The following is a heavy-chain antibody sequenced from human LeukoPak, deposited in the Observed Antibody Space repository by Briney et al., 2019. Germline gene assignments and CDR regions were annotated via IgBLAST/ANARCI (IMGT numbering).Heavy chain of an antibody. CDR1: GFTFSSYS. CDR3: ARVIFGGGTPPHYYYYGMDV. V-gene: IGHV3-21*04. D-gene: IGHD3/OR15-3a*01. J-gene: IGHJ6*02. CDR2: ISSSSSYI. Sequence: GGSLRLSCAASGFTFSSYSMNWVRQAPGKGLEWVSSISSSSSYIYYADSVKGRFTISRDNAKNSLYLQMNSLRAEDTAVYHCARVIFGGGTPPHYYYYGMDVWGQGTTVTVS.